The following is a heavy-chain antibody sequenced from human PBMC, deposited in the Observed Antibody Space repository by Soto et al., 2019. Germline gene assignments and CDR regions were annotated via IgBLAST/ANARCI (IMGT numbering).Heavy chain of an antibody. J-gene: IGHJ4*02. CDR1: GFTFSSYG. D-gene: IGHD6-13*01. V-gene: IGHV3-30*18. Sequence: GGSLRLSCAASGFTFSSYGMHWVRQAPGKGLEWVAVISYDGSNKYYADSVKGRFTISRDNSKNTRYLQMNSLRAEDTAVYYCAKDQGLIAAAGISAEKAPYYFDYWGQGTLVTVSS. CDR3: AKDQGLIAAAGISAEKAPYYFDY. CDR2: ISYDGSNK.